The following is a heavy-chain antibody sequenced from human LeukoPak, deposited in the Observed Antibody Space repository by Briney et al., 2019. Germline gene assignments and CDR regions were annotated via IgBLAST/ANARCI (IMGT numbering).Heavy chain of an antibody. Sequence: PSQTLSLTCTVSGASLNSGDYYWPWIRQPPGRGLEWIGNIYSSGRAYYSPSLKGRITISLDTSKNQFSLKLTSVTAADTAVYFCARDGGLYDLDVWGKGTTVIVSS. CDR1: GASLNSGDYY. CDR3: ARDGGLYDLDV. J-gene: IGHJ6*04. V-gene: IGHV4-30-4*01. D-gene: IGHD3-16*01. CDR2: IYSSGRA.